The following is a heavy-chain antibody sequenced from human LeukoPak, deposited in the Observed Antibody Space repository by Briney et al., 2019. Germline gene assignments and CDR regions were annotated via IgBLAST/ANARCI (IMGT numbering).Heavy chain of an antibody. V-gene: IGHV3-7*01. J-gene: IGHJ5*02. CDR1: GFTFSSYW. CDR3: AREYSGSGAQNWFDP. D-gene: IGHD1-26*01. Sequence: GGSLRLSCAASGFTFSSYWMSWVRQAPGKGLEWVANIKQDGSEKYYADSVKGRFTISRDNAKNSLYLQMNSLRAEDTAVYYCAREYSGSGAQNWFDPWGRGTLVTVSS. CDR2: IKQDGSEK.